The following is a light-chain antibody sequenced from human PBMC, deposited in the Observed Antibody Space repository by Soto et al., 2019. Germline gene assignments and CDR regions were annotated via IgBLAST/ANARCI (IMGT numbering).Light chain of an antibody. Sequence: EIVLTQSPGPLSLSPGERSTLSCMASQSVGSSYLAWYQQKPGQAPRLLIYGASSRPTGIPDRFSGSGSGTDFTLTIGRLEPEDFAVYYCQQRSNWPPLTFGGGTKVDIK. V-gene: IGKV3D-20*02. CDR3: QQRSNWPPLT. J-gene: IGKJ4*01. CDR1: QSVGSSY. CDR2: GAS.